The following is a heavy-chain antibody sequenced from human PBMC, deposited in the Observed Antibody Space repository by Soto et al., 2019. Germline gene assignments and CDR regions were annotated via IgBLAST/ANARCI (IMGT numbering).Heavy chain of an antibody. J-gene: IGHJ3*02. Sequence: EVQLLESGGGLVQPGGSLRLSCAASGFTFSSYAMSWVRQAPGKGLEWVSAISGSGGSTYYADSVKGRVTISRDNSKNTLYLQMNSLSAEDTAVYYCAKDRGYCSGGSCYSPAFDIWGQGTMVTVSS. D-gene: IGHD2-15*01. CDR2: ISGSGGST. CDR3: AKDRGYCSGGSCYSPAFDI. V-gene: IGHV3-23*01. CDR1: GFTFSSYA.